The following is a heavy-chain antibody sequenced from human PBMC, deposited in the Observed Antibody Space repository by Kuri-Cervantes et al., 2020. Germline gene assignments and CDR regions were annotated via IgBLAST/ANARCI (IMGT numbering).Heavy chain of an antibody. Sequence: GESLKISCAASGFTFSNYWMSWVRQAPGKGLEWVANMNQDGSEKYYVDSVKGRFTISRDNAKNSLYLQMNSLRAEDTAVYYCAKVGDILTGYKISYYYYGMDVWGQGTTVTISS. D-gene: IGHD3-9*01. CDR3: AKVGDILTGYKISYYYYGMDV. CDR1: GFTFSNYW. J-gene: IGHJ6*02. CDR2: MNQDGSEK. V-gene: IGHV3-7*03.